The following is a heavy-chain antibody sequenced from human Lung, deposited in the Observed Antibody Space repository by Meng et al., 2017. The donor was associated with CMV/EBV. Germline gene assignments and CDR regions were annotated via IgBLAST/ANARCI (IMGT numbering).Heavy chain of an antibody. CDR2: IIPNIGST. V-gene: IGHV1-46*01. J-gene: IGHJ4*02. D-gene: IGHD3-3*02. CDR1: GYIFTNYY. Sequence: ASXXVSXKASGYIFTNYYMHWVRQAPGQGLEWMGKIIPNIGSTNYAQKFQGRVTMTRDTSTSTVYKELSSLRSEDTAVYYCARDPHSAPQHFFDYWGQGTLVTVSS. CDR3: ARDPHSAPQHFFDY.